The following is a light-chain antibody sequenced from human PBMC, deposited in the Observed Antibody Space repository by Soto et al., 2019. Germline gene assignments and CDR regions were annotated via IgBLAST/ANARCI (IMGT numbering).Light chain of an antibody. CDR3: SSYTSSIL. Sequence: QSALTQPASVSGSPGQSITISCTGTSSDVGGYNYVSWYQQHPRKAPKLMIYDVSNRPSGVSNRFSGSKSGNTASLTISGLQAEDEADYYCSSYTSSILFGGGTKVTVL. J-gene: IGLJ2*01. CDR2: DVS. V-gene: IGLV2-14*01. CDR1: SSDVGGYNY.